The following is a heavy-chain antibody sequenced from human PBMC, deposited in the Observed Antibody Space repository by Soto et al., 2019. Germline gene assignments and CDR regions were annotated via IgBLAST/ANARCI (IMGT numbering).Heavy chain of an antibody. CDR3: ARGAGYYYDRSGYYLAY. CDR2: IIPILGIA. CDR1: GGTFSSYT. V-gene: IGHV1-69*02. J-gene: IGHJ4*02. D-gene: IGHD3-22*01. Sequence: QVQLVQSGAEVKKPGSSVKVSCKASGGTFSSYTISWVRQAPGQGLEWMGRIIPILGIANYAQKFQGRVTRTTXXYXSXGYMELSSRRADDTDMYYCARGAGYYYDRSGYYLAYWGQGALVTGS.